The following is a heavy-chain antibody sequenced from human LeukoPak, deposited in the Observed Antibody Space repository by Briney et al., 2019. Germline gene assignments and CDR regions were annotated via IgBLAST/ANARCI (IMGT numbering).Heavy chain of an antibody. J-gene: IGHJ4*02. CDR1: NDSINNYY. CDR2: IYYSGNS. CDR3: ARKYNGYGGWIDY. V-gene: IGHV4-59*01. D-gene: IGHD5-12*01. Sequence: PSETLSLTCTVSNDSINNYYWSWIRKPPGKGLEGIGYIYYSGNSNSNPSLKSRATISLDTSKNQFSPKLSSVTAADTAVYYCARKYNGYGGWIDYWAQGTLVTVSS.